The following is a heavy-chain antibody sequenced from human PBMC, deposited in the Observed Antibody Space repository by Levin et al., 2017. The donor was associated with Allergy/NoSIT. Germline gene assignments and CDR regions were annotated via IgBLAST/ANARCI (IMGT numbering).Heavy chain of an antibody. Sequence: QPGESLKISCAASGFTFSSYGMHWVRQAPGKGLEWVAVIWYDGSNKYYADSVKGRFTISRDNSKNTLYLQMNSLRAEDTAVYYCARVGWPYYYYGMDVWGQGTTVTVSS. D-gene: IGHD6-19*01. CDR2: IWYDGSNK. CDR1: GFTFSSYG. V-gene: IGHV3-33*01. J-gene: IGHJ6*02. CDR3: ARVGWPYYYYGMDV.